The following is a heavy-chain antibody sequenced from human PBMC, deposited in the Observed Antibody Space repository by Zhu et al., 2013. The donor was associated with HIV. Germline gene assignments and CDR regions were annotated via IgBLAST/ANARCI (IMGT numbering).Heavy chain of an antibody. CDR3: ARVSCDVVVAATCVDSSYGMDV. CDR2: MNPNSGNT. CDR1: GYTFTSYD. D-gene: IGHD2-15*01. J-gene: IGHJ6*02. Sequence: QVQLVQSGAEVKKPGASVKVSCKASGYTFTSYDINWVRQATGQGLEWMGWMNPNSGNTGYAQKFQGRVTMTRNTSISTAYMELSSLRSEDTAVYYCARVSCDVVVAATCVDSSYGMDVWGQGTTVTVSS. V-gene: IGHV1-8*01.